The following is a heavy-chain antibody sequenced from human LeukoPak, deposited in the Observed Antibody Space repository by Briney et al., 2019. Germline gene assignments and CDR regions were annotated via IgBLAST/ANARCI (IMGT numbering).Heavy chain of an antibody. V-gene: IGHV3-7*01. J-gene: IGHJ4*02. CDR2: ITHDGSEE. Sequence: GGSLRLSCAASGLTFSQYWMTWGRQAPGKGLEWVAQITHDGSEEYYMDSVKARITISRDNAKNSVFLQMNSLRAEDTAVYYCVRDGGVSGYDLLDYWGQGTLVTVSS. CDR3: VRDGGVSGYDLLDY. D-gene: IGHD5-12*01. CDR1: GLTFSQYW.